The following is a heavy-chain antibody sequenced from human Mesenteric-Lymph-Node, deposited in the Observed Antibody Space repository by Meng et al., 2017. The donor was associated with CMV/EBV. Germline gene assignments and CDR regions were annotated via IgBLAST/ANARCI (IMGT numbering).Heavy chain of an antibody. V-gene: IGHV3-23*03. CDR3: ARFAMVRGPFDY. CDR2: IYSGGSST. J-gene: IGHJ4*02. CDR1: GFTFSSYA. D-gene: IGHD3-10*01. Sequence: GESLKISCAASGFTFSSYAMSWVRQAPGKGLEWVSVIYSGGSSTYYADSVKGRFTISRDNSKNTLYLQMNSLRAEDTAVYYCARFAMVRGPFDYWGQGTLVTVSS.